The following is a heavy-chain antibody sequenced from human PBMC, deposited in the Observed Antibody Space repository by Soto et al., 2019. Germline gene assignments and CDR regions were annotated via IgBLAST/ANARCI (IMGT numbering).Heavy chain of an antibody. CDR1: CGSFSGYY. CDR3: ASARYNDYVWGSYRSYGMDV. J-gene: IGHJ6*02. CDR2: INHSGST. D-gene: IGHD3-16*02. Sequence: ETLSLTCSVYCGSFSGYYWSWIRQPPGKGLEWIGEINHSGSTNYNPSLKSRVTISVDTSKNQFSLKLSSVTAADTAVYYCASARYNDYVWGSYRSYGMDVWGQGTTVTVSS. V-gene: IGHV4-34*01.